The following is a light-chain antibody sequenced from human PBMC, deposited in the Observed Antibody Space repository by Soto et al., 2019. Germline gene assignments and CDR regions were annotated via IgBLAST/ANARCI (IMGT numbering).Light chain of an antibody. J-gene: IGKJ1*01. V-gene: IGKV1-5*01. Sequence: DIQMTQFPSTLSASVGDRVTITCRASQSISKWLVWYQQKPGKAPKVLIFDASILASGVPSRFSGSGSGTEFTLTISSLQPADFATYYCQQYNGYSTWKFVQGTKVEIK. CDR3: QQYNGYSTWK. CDR2: DAS. CDR1: QSISKW.